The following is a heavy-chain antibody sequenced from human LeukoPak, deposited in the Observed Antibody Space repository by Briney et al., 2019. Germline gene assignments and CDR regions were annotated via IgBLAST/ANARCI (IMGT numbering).Heavy chain of an antibody. CDR1: GGSITGKNDY. J-gene: IGHJ4*02. CDR2: VFHTGIT. Sequence: PSETLSLTCTVSGGSITGKNDYWGWIRQTPGKGLEWIGTVFHTGITHYNPSLKSRISISVDTSKNQFSLNLSSVTAADTALYYCARHGILTDHSVRIWGQGILVTVSA. CDR3: ARHGILTDHSVRI. V-gene: IGHV4-39*01. D-gene: IGHD3-9*01.